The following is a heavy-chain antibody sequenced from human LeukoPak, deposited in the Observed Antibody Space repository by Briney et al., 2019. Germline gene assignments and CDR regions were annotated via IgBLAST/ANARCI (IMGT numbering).Heavy chain of an antibody. CDR3: AKDTKYSSSWYYFDY. V-gene: IGHV3-7*03. Sequence: GGSLRLSCAASGFTFSSYWMSWVRQAPGKGLEWVANIKQDGSEKYYVDSVKGRFTISRDNAKNSLYLQMNSLRAEDTAVYYCAKDTKYSSSWYYFDYWGQGTLVTVSS. J-gene: IGHJ4*02. D-gene: IGHD6-13*01. CDR1: GFTFSSYW. CDR2: IKQDGSEK.